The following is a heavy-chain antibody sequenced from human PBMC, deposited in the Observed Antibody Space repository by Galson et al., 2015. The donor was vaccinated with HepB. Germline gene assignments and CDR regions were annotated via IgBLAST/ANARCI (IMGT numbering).Heavy chain of an antibody. J-gene: IGHJ4*02. Sequence: APGRGXXXVAXXKSXXXGGXTXXAAPVKGRFTISRDDSKNTLYLQMNSLKTEDTAVYYCTTRDXKWELPGYWGQGXPXXXSS. D-gene: IGHD1-26*01. CDR3: TTRDXKWELPGY. V-gene: IGHV3-15*01. CDR2: XKSXXXGGXT.